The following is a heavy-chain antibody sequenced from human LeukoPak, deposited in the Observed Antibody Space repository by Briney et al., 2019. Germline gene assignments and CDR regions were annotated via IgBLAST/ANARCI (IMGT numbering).Heavy chain of an antibody. CDR3: AREKWEPAFDI. D-gene: IGHD1-26*01. Sequence: PSETLSLTCTVSGGSISSSSYYWGWIRQPPGKGLEWIGSIYYSGSTYYNPSLKSRVTISVDTSKNQFSLKLSSVTAADTAVYYCAREKWEPAFDIWGQGTVVTVSS. J-gene: IGHJ3*02. V-gene: IGHV4-39*02. CDR1: GGSISSSSYY. CDR2: IYYSGST.